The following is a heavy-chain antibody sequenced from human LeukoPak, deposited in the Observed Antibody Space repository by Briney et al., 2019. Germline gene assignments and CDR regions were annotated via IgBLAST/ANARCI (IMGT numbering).Heavy chain of an antibody. D-gene: IGHD6-13*01. CDR1: GLTFRTYA. CDR3: AKRDHSSSWYSPRGYFDY. CDR2: VSDSGGYT. J-gene: IGHJ4*02. V-gene: IGHV3-23*01. Sequence: GGSLRLSCAASGLTFRTYAMSWVRQAPGKGLEWVSSVSDSGGYTFYADSVKGRFTISRDNSKNTVYLQMNSLRAEDTAVYYCAKRDHSSSWYSPRGYFDYWGQGTLVAVSS.